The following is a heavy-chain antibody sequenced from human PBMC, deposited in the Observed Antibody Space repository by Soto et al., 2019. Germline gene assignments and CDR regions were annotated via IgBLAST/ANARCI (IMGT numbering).Heavy chain of an antibody. CDR3: ARDRGREGCSGGSCYSGYYYGMDV. V-gene: IGHV3-21*01. CDR1: GFTFSSNS. J-gene: IGHJ6*02. Sequence: SLRRSCAASGFTFSSNSMNWVRQAPGKGLEWVSSISSSSSYIYYADSVKGRFTISRDNAKNSLYLQMNSLRAEDTAVYYCARDRGREGCSGGSCYSGYYYGMDVWGQGTTVTVSS. D-gene: IGHD2-15*01. CDR2: ISSSSSYI.